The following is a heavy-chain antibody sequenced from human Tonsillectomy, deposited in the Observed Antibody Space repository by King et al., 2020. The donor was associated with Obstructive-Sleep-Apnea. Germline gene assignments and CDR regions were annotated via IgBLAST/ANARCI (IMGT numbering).Heavy chain of an antibody. J-gene: IGHJ4*02. D-gene: IGHD5-12*01. CDR1: GFTFSSYW. V-gene: IGHV3-7*01. CDR2: VKQDGSEE. Sequence: DVQLVESGGGLVQPGGSLRLSCAASGFTFSSYWMNWVRQAPGKGLEWVANVKQDGSEESDVGFVKGRVTISRDHAKNSLYLQMNSLRAEDTAVYYCARSISPGYSGTPAGYWGQGTLVTVSS. CDR3: ARSISPGYSGTPAGY.